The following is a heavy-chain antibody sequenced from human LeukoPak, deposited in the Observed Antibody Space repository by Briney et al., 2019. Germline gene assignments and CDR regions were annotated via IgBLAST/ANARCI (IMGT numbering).Heavy chain of an antibody. CDR1: GFTFSSYA. J-gene: IGHJ6*03. Sequence: HTGGSLRLSCAASGFTFSSYAMHWVRQAPGKGLEWVAVISYDGSNKYYADSVKGRFTISRDNSKNTLYLQMNSLRAEDTAVYYCARETDSYYYYYMDVWGKGTTVTVSS. CDR3: ARETDSYYYYYMDV. CDR2: ISYDGSNK. V-gene: IGHV3-30-3*01.